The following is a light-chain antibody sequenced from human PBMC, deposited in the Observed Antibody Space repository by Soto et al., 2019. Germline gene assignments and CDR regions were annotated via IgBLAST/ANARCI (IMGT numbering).Light chain of an antibody. V-gene: IGKV3-20*01. CDR3: QQYGNSPQT. CDR2: AAS. CDR1: QTVSSSF. Sequence: EIELTQSPGTLSLSPGEIATLSCRASQTVSSSFLAWYQQTPGQAPRLLIYAASSRATGIPDRFSGSGSGTDFTLTISRLEPEDFAVYYCQQYGNSPQTFGQGTKVDIK. J-gene: IGKJ1*01.